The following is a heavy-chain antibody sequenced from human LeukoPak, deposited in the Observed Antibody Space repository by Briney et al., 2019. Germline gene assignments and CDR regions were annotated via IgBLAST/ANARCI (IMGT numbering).Heavy chain of an antibody. D-gene: IGHD3-22*01. J-gene: IGHJ4*02. CDR1: GFTFSSYA. Sequence: GGSLRLSCAASGFTFSSYAMHWVRQAPGKGVEWVAVISYDGSNKYYADSVKGRFTISRDNSKNTLYLQMNSLRAEDTAVYYCARDPNYYDSSGYYGIDYWGQGTLVTVSS. CDR2: ISYDGSNK. CDR3: ARDPNYYDSSGYYGIDY. V-gene: IGHV3-30-3*01.